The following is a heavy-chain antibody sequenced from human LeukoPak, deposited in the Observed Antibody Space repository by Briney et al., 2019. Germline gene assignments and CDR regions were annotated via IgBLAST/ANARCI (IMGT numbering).Heavy chain of an antibody. J-gene: IGHJ4*02. CDR2: ISWNSGSI. CDR1: GFTFSNAW. V-gene: IGHV3-20*04. CDR3: ARGEWDLRD. D-gene: IGHD1-26*01. Sequence: PGGSLRLSCAASGFTFSNAWMSWVRQAPGKGLEWVSGISWNSGSIGYADSVKGRFTISRDNAKNSLYLQMNNLRAEDTAFYYCARGEWDLRDWGQGTLVIVSS.